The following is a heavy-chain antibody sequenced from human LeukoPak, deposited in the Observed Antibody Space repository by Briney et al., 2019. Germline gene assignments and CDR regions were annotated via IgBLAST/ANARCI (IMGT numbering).Heavy chain of an antibody. D-gene: IGHD4-17*01. J-gene: IGHJ4*02. Sequence: GGSLRLSCAASGLIVSSSYMSWVRQAPGKGLEWVSVIYSGGGTYHADSVKGRFTISRDNSKNMLYLQMNSLRAEDTAVYYCTRFRYTVYYFDYWGQGALVTVSS. CDR2: IYSGGGT. CDR1: GLIVSSSY. CDR3: TRFRYTVYYFDY. V-gene: IGHV3-53*01.